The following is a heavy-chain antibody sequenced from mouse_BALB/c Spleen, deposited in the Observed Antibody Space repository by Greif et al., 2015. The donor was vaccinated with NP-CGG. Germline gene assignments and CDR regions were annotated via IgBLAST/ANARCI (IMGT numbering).Heavy chain of an antibody. CDR1: GFSLTSYG. J-gene: IGHJ4*01. CDR2: IWSGGST. Sequence: QVQLQQSGPGLVQPSQSLSITCTVSGFSLTSYGVHWVRQSPGKGLEWLGVIWSGGSTDYNAAFISRLSISKDNSKSQVFFKMNSLQADDTAIYYCASALLPFYYAMDYWGQGTSVTVSS. D-gene: IGHD1-2*01. CDR3: ASALLPFYYAMDY. V-gene: IGHV2-4-1*01.